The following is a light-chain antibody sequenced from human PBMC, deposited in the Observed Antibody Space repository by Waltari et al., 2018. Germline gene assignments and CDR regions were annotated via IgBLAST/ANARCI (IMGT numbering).Light chain of an antibody. V-gene: IGKV3-11*01. CDR1: QTVNSY. CDR2: DAS. J-gene: IGKJ4*01. Sequence: IVLTQSPATLSLSPGEIATLACRASQTVNSYLAWYQQKPGQAPRLLIYDASNRATGIPARFCGSGSGTDFTLIISSLEPEDFAVYYCQQRYDWPLTFGGGTKVEIK. CDR3: QQRYDWPLT.